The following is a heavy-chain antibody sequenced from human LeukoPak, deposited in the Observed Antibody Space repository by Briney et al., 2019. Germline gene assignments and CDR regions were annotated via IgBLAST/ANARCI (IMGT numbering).Heavy chain of an antibody. V-gene: IGHV4-4*02. CDR3: ASSSLVVVVTYGFDI. CDR2: ISHTGST. D-gene: IGHD2-21*01. J-gene: IGHJ3*02. Sequence: SETLSLTCTVSNRPLTSTKWGSWVPQPPGKGLEGIGEISHTGSTNHNPSFNSRVTMSVDKSKNQFSLNLKSVTAADTALYYCASSSLVVVVTYGFDIWGRGTAVTVSS. CDR1: NRPLTSTKW.